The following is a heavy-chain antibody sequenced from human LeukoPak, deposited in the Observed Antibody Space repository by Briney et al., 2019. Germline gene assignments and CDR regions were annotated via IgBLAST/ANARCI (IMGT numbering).Heavy chain of an antibody. Sequence: GGSLRLSCAASGFSFSSYAMHWVRQAPAKGLESVAFLSYDGTKEYYADAVKGRFTISRDNSMNALYLQINSLGPEDTAVYYCAKDRYGSGNNYLDPWGQGTLVSVSS. CDR3: AKDRYGSGNNYLDP. V-gene: IGHV3-30*18. J-gene: IGHJ5*02. D-gene: IGHD3-10*01. CDR2: LSYDGTKE. CDR1: GFSFSSYA.